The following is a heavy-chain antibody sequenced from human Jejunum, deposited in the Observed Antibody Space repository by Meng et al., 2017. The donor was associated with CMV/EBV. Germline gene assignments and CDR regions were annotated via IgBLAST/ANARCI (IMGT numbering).Heavy chain of an antibody. CDR3: ARAGYCSTASCYMDLYYYGMDV. CDR2: ISGHGGSP. D-gene: IGHD2-2*02. J-gene: IGHJ6*02. Sequence: ISWVRQAPGQGLEWMGWISGHGGSPKYAQKFQDRVTMTTETSTSTAFMELRSLRSDDTAMYYCARAGYCSTASCYMDLYYYGMDVWGQGTTVTVSS. V-gene: IGHV1-18*01.